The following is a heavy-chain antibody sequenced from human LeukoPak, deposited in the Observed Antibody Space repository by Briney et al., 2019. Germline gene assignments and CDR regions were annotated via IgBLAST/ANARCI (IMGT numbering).Heavy chain of an antibody. Sequence: ASVKVSCRASGYTFTNYYMHWVRQAPGQGLEGMGIINPSGNSTRYEQKFQDRVTMTRETSTRTVYMELSSLRSEDTAVYYCARGYSSTYRIDYWGQGTLVTVSS. J-gene: IGHJ4*02. CDR3: ARGYSSTYRIDY. CDR1: GYTFTNYY. CDR2: INPSGNST. D-gene: IGHD2/OR15-2a*01. V-gene: IGHV1-46*01.